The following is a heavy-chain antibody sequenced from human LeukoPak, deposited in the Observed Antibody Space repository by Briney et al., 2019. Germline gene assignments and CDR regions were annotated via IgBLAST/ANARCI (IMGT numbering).Heavy chain of an antibody. CDR1: GYTLTDYY. J-gene: IGHJ4*02. CDR3: ARTYCSSTSCYAGFDY. V-gene: IGHV1-2*02. D-gene: IGHD2-2*01. Sequence: ASVKVSCKASGYTLTDYYMHWVRQAPGQGLEWMGWINPHSGGTNYAQKFQGRVTMTRDTSISTAYVELSRLSSGDTAVYYCARTYCSSTSCYAGFDYWGQGTLVTVSS. CDR2: INPHSGGT.